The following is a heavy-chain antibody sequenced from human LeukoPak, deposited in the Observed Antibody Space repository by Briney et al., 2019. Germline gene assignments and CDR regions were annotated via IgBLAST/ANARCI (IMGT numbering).Heavy chain of an antibody. D-gene: IGHD6-13*01. CDR3: ARDPPAAGMDYLDY. CDR2: IWFDGNNK. V-gene: IGHV3-33*01. J-gene: IGHJ4*02. CDR1: GFTFSSYA. Sequence: GGSLRLSCAASGFTFSSYAMHWVRQAPGKGLEWVAVIWFDGNNKYYTDSVEGRFTISRDNSKNTVYLQMNSLRAEDTAVYYCARDPPAAGMDYLDYWGQGTLVTVSS.